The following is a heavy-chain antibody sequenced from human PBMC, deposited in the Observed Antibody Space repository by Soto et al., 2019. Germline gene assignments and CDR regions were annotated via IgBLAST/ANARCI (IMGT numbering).Heavy chain of an antibody. CDR2: IYPGDSDT. D-gene: IGHD2-15*01. CDR1: GYSFTSYW. Sequence: PGESLKISCKGSGYSFTSYWIGWVRQMPGKGLEWMGIIYPGDSDTRYSPSFQGQVTISADKSISTAYLQWSSLKASDTAIYYCARHECSGGSCYTGGPIDYLGQGNLVTVSS. J-gene: IGHJ4*02. CDR3: ARHECSGGSCYTGGPIDY. V-gene: IGHV5-51*01.